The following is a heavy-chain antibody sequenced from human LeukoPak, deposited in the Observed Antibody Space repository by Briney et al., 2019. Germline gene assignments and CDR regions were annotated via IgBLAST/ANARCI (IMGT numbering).Heavy chain of an antibody. J-gene: IGHJ4*02. CDR2: ISGSGGST. Sequence: PGGSLRLSCAASGFTFSSYAMSGVRQAPGRGLEWVSAISGSGGSTYYADSVKGRFTISRDNSKNTLYLQMNSLRAEDTAVYYCAKDLSHHYYDSSGYLGDWGQGTLVTVSS. CDR3: AKDLSHHYYDSSGYLGD. CDR1: GFTFSSYA. D-gene: IGHD3-22*01. V-gene: IGHV3-23*01.